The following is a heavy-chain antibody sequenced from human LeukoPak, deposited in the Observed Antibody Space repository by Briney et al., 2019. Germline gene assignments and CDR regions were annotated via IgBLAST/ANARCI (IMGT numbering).Heavy chain of an antibody. V-gene: IGHV4-30-4*08. CDR2: IYYSGST. CDR1: GGSISSGDYY. CDR3: ARTKFLEWLQFNWFDP. D-gene: IGHD3-3*01. J-gene: IGHJ5*02. Sequence: SQTLSLTCTVSGGSISSGDYYWSWIRQPPGKGLEWIGYIYYSGSTYYNPSLKSRVTISVDTSKNQFSLKLSSVTAADTAVYYSARTKFLEWLQFNWFDPWGQGTLVTVSS.